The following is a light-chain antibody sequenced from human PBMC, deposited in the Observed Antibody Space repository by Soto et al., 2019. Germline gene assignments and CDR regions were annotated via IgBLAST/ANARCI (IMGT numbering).Light chain of an antibody. CDR3: SSYSSSITHVV. Sequence: QSALTQPASMSGSPGRSVTISCTGSSSDVGDFNYVSWYQHLPGRAPKLIIYDVTNRPSGISYRFSASKSGRTASLTISGLQAEDEADYYCSSYSSSITHVVFGGGTKLTVL. CDR1: SSDVGDFNY. V-gene: IGLV2-14*03. J-gene: IGLJ2*01. CDR2: DVT.